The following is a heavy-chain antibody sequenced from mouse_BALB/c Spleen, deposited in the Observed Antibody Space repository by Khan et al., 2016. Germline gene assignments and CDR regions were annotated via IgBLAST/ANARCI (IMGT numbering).Heavy chain of an antibody. CDR3: ARGGPNWDYFDY. CDR1: GYTFTSYW. CDR2: INPSNGRT. V-gene: IGHV1S81*02. Sequence: QVQLKESGAELVKPGASVKLSCKASGYTFTSYWMHWVKQRPGQGLEWIGEINPSNGRTNYDEKFKNKATLTVDKSSSTAYMQLSSQTSEDSAVYYCARGGPNWDYFDYWGQGTTLTVSS. J-gene: IGHJ2*01. D-gene: IGHD4-1*02.